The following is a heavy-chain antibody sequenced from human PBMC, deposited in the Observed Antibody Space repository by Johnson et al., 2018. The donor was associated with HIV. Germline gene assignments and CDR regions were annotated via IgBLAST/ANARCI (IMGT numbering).Heavy chain of an antibody. V-gene: IGHV3-7*01. Sequence: VQLVESGGGVVQPGRSLRLSCAASGFTFDDYGMTWVRQAPGKGLEWVANIKQDGSEKYYVDSVKGRFTISRDNAKNSLYLQMNSLRAEDTAVYYCARDPVSHYYDSSGSLDDAFDIWGQGTMVTVSS. CDR1: GFTFDDYG. J-gene: IGHJ3*02. CDR2: IKQDGSEK. CDR3: ARDPVSHYYDSSGSLDDAFDI. D-gene: IGHD3-22*01.